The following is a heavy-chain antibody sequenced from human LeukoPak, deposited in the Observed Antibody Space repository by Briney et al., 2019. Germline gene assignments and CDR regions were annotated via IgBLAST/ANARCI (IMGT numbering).Heavy chain of an antibody. CDR2: INAGNGNT. Sequence: ASVKVSCKASGYTFTSYAMHWVRQAPGQRLEWMGWINAGNGNTKYSQKFQGRVTITRDTSASTAYMELSSLRSEDTAVYYCARPLGWVTTIAFDIWGQGTMVTVSS. J-gene: IGHJ3*02. D-gene: IGHD2-21*02. CDR1: GYTFTSYA. V-gene: IGHV1-3*01. CDR3: ARPLGWVTTIAFDI.